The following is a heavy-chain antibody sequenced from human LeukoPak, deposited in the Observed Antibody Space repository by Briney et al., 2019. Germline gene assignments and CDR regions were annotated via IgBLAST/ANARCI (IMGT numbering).Heavy chain of an antibody. V-gene: IGHV3-23*01. D-gene: IGHD2-2*01. J-gene: IGHJ5*02. CDR1: GFTFSSYA. Sequence: GGSLRLSCAASGFTFSSYAMSWVRQAPRKGLEWVSAISGSGGSTYYADSVKGRFTISRDNSKNTLYLQMNSLRAEDTAVYYCAKDLGVVPAWRFDPWGQGTLVTVSS. CDR3: AKDLGVVPAWRFDP. CDR2: ISGSGGST.